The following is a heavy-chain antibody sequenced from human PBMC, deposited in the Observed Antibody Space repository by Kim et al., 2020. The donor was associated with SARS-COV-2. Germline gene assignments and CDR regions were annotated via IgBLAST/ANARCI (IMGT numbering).Heavy chain of an antibody. CDR1: GGTFSSYA. D-gene: IGHD2-15*01. Sequence: SVKVSCKASGGTFSSYAISWVRQAPGQGLEWMGGIIPIFGTANYAQKFQGRVTITADESTSTAYMELSSLRSEDTAVYYCARGEGYCSGGSCYQGSSNYYYGMDVWGQGTTVTVSS. CDR2: IIPIFGTA. J-gene: IGHJ6*02. V-gene: IGHV1-69*13. CDR3: ARGEGYCSGGSCYQGSSNYYYGMDV.